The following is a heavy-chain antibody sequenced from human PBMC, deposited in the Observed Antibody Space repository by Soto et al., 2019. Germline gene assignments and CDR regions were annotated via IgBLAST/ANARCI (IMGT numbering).Heavy chain of an antibody. J-gene: IGHJ5*02. CDR3: AREALGSNGFDP. CDR2: INHSGST. Sequence: PSETLSLTCAVYGGSFSGYYWSWIRQPPGKGLEWIGEINHSGSTNYNPSLKSRVTISVDTSKNQFSLKLSSVTAADTAVYYCAREALGSNGFDPWGQGTLVTVS. D-gene: IGHD2-8*01. CDR1: GGSFSGYY. V-gene: IGHV4-34*01.